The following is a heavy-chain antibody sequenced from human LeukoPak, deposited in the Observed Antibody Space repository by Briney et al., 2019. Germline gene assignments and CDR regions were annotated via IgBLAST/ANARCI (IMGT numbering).Heavy chain of an antibody. CDR1: GYSISRGYY. CDR2: IYTSGST. D-gene: IGHD5-12*01. Sequence: SETLSLTCTVSGYSISRGYYWGWIRQPAGKGLECIGRIYTSGSTNYNPSLKSRVTMSVDTSKNQFSLKLSSVTAADTAVYYCARGGGGYDSEGGLDYWGQGTLVTVSS. CDR3: ARGGGGYDSEGGLDY. V-gene: IGHV4-4*07. J-gene: IGHJ4*02.